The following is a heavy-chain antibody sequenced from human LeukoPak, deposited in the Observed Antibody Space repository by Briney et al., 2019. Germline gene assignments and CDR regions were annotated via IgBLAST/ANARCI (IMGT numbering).Heavy chain of an antibody. J-gene: IGHJ6*03. V-gene: IGHV1-69*13. CDR3: ARAAYCGGDCNYYYYYYMDV. Sequence: GASVKVSCKASGGTFSSCAISWVRQAPGQGLEWMGGIIPIFGTANYAQKFQGRVTITADESTSTVYMELSSLRSEDTAVYYCARAAYCGGDCNYYYYYYMDVWGKGTTVTISS. CDR1: GGTFSSCA. CDR2: IIPIFGTA. D-gene: IGHD2-21*02.